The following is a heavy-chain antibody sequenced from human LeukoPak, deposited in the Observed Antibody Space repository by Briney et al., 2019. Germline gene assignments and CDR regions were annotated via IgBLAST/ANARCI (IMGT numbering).Heavy chain of an antibody. CDR1: GASISSNTYY. J-gene: IGHJ5*02. CDR2: TFYSGAT. CDR3: ASQLRYCSSTSCSLNWFDP. Sequence: PSETLSLTCTVSGASISSNTYYWGWIRQPPGKGLEWIGSTFYSGATYYNPSLKSRLTISVDTSKNQFSLKLSSVTAADTAVYYCASQLRYCSSTSCSLNWFDPWGQGTLVTVAS. V-gene: IGHV4-39*01. D-gene: IGHD2-2*01.